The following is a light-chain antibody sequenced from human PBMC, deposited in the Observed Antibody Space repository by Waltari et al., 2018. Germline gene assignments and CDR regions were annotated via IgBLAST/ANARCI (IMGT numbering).Light chain of an antibody. CDR2: AAS. Sequence: DIQMTQSPCSRSAWVGGRVTITCRASQGIANYLAWYQQQPGKAPKVLIYAASTLQSGVPSRFSGSGSAPDFTLTILSLQPEDVASYYCPHYNSDPLTFGGGTKVEIK. CDR3: PHYNSDPLT. CDR1: QGIANY. V-gene: IGKV1-27*01. J-gene: IGKJ4*01.